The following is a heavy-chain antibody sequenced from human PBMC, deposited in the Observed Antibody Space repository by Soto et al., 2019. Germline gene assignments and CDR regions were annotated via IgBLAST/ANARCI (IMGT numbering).Heavy chain of an antibody. J-gene: IGHJ4*02. CDR1: GFTFSSYT. Sequence: GGSLRLSCAASGFTFSSYTMHWVRQAPGKGLEWVSYISSSSSTTYYADSVKGRFTISRDNSKNTLYLQMNSLRTEDTAVYYCARRGPGTYFDYWGQGTLVTVSS. CDR3: ARRGPGTYFDY. V-gene: IGHV3-48*01. D-gene: IGHD6-13*01. CDR2: ISSSSSTT.